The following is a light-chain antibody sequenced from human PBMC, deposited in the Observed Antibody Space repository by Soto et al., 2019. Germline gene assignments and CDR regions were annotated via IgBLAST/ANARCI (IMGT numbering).Light chain of an antibody. CDR1: QSVSSN. J-gene: IGKJ1*01. CDR3: QQYNNWPPWT. CDR2: GAS. V-gene: IGKV3-15*01. Sequence: EIVMTQSPATPSVSPVERANLCCSASQSVSSNLAWYQQKPGQAPRLLIYGASTRATGIPARFSGSGSGTEFTLTISSLQSEDFAVYYCQQYNNWPPWTCGQGTKGDIK.